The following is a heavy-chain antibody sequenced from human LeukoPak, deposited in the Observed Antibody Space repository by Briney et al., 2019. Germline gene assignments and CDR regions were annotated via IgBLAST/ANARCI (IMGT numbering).Heavy chain of an antibody. D-gene: IGHD6-19*01. V-gene: IGHV3-33*08. CDR2: IRYDGSNK. CDR1: GFTFSSYG. J-gene: IGHJ4*02. CDR3: ARLGYSSGPH. Sequence: QTGGSLRLSCAASGFTFSSYGMHWVRRAPGKGLEWVAFIRYDGSNKYYADSVKGRFTISRDNAKNSLYLQMNSLRAEDTAVYYCARLGYSSGPHWGQGTLVTVSS.